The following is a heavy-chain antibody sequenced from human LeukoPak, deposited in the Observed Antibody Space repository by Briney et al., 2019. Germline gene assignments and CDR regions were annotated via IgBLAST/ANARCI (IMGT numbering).Heavy chain of an antibody. D-gene: IGHD2-2*01. CDR3: ARVRHCSSTSCSWFDP. J-gene: IGHJ5*02. Sequence: ASVKVSCTASGYTFTSYDINWVRQATGRGLEWMGWLNPNSGNTGCAQKFQGRVTITRNLSISTAYMEQSGLRSDDTAVYYRARVRHCSSTSCSWFDPWGQGTLVTVSS. CDR1: GYTFTSYD. CDR2: LNPNSGNT. V-gene: IGHV1-8*03.